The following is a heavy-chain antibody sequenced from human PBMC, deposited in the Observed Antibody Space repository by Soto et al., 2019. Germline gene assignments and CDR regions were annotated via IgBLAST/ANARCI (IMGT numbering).Heavy chain of an antibody. CDR1: GFSFSSYG. D-gene: IGHD6-19*01. V-gene: IGHV3-30*03. Sequence: EGFLRRTCADPGFSFSSYGMHRVRQAPGKGLEWVAVISYDGSNKYYADSVKGRLTISRDNSKHTLYLQMNSLRAEDTAVYYYACMSLAVASTPYSGDHYWGQGTLVTVSS. CDR2: ISYDGSNK. J-gene: IGHJ4*02. CDR3: ACMSLAVASTPYSGDHY.